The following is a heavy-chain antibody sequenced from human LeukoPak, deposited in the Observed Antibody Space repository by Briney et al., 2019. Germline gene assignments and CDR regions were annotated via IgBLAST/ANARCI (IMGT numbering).Heavy chain of an antibody. CDR2: IYYSGST. V-gene: IGHV4-39*07. Sequence: SETLSLTCTVSGGSISSSSYYWGWIRQPPGKGLEWIGSIYYSGSTYYNPSLKSRVTISVDTSKNQFSLKLSSVTAADTAVYYCARGLLATNWGQGTLVTVSS. D-gene: IGHD5-12*01. CDR3: ARGLLATN. J-gene: IGHJ4*02. CDR1: GGSISSSSYY.